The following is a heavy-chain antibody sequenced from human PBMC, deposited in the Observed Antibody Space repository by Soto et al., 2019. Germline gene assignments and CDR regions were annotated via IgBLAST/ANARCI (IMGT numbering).Heavy chain of an antibody. CDR2: VYYSGSS. V-gene: IGHV4-59*01. CDR1: NGSISTYY. D-gene: IGHD6-19*01. J-gene: IGHJ5*02. CDR3: VRDYLLAGFDT. Sequence: QVQLQESGPRLIQPSETLSLTCTVSNGSISTYYWTWVRQPPGKGLEWIGYVYYSGSSNYKPSLKSGVRMSMDTSKNQCSLELKSVTAADTATYYCVRDYLLAGFDTWGQGMLVTVAA.